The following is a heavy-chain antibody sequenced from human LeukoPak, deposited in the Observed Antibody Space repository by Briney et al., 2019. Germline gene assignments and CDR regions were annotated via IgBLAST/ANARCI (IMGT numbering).Heavy chain of an antibody. J-gene: IGHJ4*02. CDR2: INHSGST. Sequence: PSETLSLTCAVYGGSFSGYYWSWIRQPPGKGLEWIGEINHSGSTNYNPSLKSRVTISVDTSKNQFPLKLSSVTAADTAVYYCARAGDYSNYVHYFDYWGQGTLVTVSS. D-gene: IGHD4-11*01. V-gene: IGHV4-34*01. CDR1: GGSFSGYY. CDR3: ARAGDYSNYVHYFDY.